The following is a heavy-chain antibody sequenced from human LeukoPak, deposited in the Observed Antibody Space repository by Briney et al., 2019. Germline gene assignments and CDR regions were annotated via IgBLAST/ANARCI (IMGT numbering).Heavy chain of an antibody. CDR2: INHSGST. D-gene: IGHD2-15*01. V-gene: IGHV4-34*01. CDR3: ARVKLVYYYYYGMDV. CDR1: GGSFSGYY. J-gene: IGHJ6*04. Sequence: SETLSLTCAVYGGSFSGYYWSWIRQPPGKGLEWIGEINHSGSTNYNPSLKSRVTISVDTSKNQFSLKLSSVTVADTAVYYCARVKLVYYYYYGMDVWGKGTTVTVSS.